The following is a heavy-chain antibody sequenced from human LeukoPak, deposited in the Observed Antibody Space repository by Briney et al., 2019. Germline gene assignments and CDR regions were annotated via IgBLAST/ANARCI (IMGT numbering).Heavy chain of an antibody. J-gene: IGHJ4*01. CDR1: GFTFSDYY. V-gene: IGHV3-11*04. CDR2: ISSSGSTI. CDR3: VRSAFLTTEFYFDY. D-gene: IGHD4-11*01. Sequence: GGSLRLSCAASGFTFSDYYMSWIRQAPGKGLEWVSYISSSGSTIYYADSVKGRFTISRDNAKNTLYLQMNSLRAEDTAVYYCVRSAFLTTEFYFDYWGHGTLVTVSS.